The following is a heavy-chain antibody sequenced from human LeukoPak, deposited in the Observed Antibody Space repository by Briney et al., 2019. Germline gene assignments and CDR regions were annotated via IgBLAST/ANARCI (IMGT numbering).Heavy chain of an antibody. D-gene: IGHD3-3*01. Sequence: PSETLSLTCAVYGGPFSGYYWSWIRQPPGKGLEWIGEINHSGSTNYNPSLKSRVTISVDTSKNQFSLKLSSVTAADTAVYYCARVVGFWSGYVDYWGQGTLVTVSS. CDR2: INHSGST. V-gene: IGHV4-34*01. CDR3: ARVVGFWSGYVDY. J-gene: IGHJ4*02. CDR1: GGPFSGYY.